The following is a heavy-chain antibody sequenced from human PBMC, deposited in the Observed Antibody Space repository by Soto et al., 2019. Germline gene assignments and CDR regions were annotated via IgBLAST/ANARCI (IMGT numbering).Heavy chain of an antibody. Sequence: PSETLSLTCTVSGGSISSGGYYWSWTRQHPGKGLEWIGYIYYSGSTYYNPSLKSRVTISVDTSKNNFSLKLSTVTAADTAVYYCARVGGYYGDYPNFDYWGQGVQVTVSS. CDR1: GGSISSGGYY. CDR3: ARVGGYYGDYPNFDY. CDR2: IYYSGST. J-gene: IGHJ4*02. D-gene: IGHD4-17*01. V-gene: IGHV4-31*03.